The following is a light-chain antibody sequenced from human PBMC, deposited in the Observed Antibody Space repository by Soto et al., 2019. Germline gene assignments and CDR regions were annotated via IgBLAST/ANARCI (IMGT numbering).Light chain of an antibody. CDR1: SSDVGNYKY. CDR2: EVS. J-gene: IGLJ1*01. V-gene: IGLV2-14*01. Sequence: QSVLTQPASVSGAPGQSITISCTGTSSDVGNYKYVSWHQQHPGKAPKLIIYEVSNRPSGVSDRFSGSKSGNTASLTISGLQAEDESDYYCRSYTSRGTYVFGTGTKLNVL. CDR3: RSYTSRGTYV.